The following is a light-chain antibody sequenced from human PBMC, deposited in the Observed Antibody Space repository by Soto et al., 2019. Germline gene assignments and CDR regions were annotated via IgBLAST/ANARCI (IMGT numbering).Light chain of an antibody. Sequence: DIPMTQSLSALSASVGDTVTITCRASQSISNSLSWYQQKPGKAPKFLIYVASTLQRGVPSRFRGSGSGTDFTLTISSLQPEAVATYYCEQTFSPHYSFGQGTKLEIK. CDR1: QSISNS. CDR3: EQTFSPHYS. CDR2: VAS. V-gene: IGKV1-39*01. J-gene: IGKJ2*01.